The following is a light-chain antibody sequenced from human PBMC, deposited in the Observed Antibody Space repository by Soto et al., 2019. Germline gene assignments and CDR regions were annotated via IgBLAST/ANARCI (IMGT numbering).Light chain of an antibody. V-gene: IGKV1-27*01. Sequence: DIPMTQSPSSLSASVGDRVTITCRASQGINNYLAWYQQKPGKVPKLLINAASTLQSGVPSRISGSGSGTDFTLTISSLQPEDVAIYYYQKYNSAPQTFGQGTKVEIK. CDR1: QGINNY. CDR2: AAS. CDR3: QKYNSAPQT. J-gene: IGKJ1*01.